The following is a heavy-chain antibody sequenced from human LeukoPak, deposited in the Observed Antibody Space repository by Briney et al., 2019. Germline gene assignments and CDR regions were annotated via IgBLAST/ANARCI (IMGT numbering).Heavy chain of an antibody. Sequence: GGSLRLSCAASGFTFSSYAMSWVRQAPGKGLEWVSAISGSGGSTYYADSVKGRFTISRDNSKNTLYLQMNSLRAEDTAVYYCARDYGDYDYYMDVWGKGTTVTVSS. V-gene: IGHV3-23*01. D-gene: IGHD4-17*01. J-gene: IGHJ6*03. CDR3: ARDYGDYDYYMDV. CDR2: ISGSGGST. CDR1: GFTFSSYA.